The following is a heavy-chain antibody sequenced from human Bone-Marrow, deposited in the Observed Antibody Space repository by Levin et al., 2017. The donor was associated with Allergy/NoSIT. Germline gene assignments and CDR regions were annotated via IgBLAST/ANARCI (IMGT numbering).Heavy chain of an antibody. Sequence: PGGSLRLSCAASGFTFSSYAMSWVRQAPGKGLEWVSAISGSGGSTYYADSVKGRFTISRDNSKNTLYLQMNSLRAEDTAVYYCAKRDVTVVPAAMSSDYYYYGMDVWGQGTTVTVSS. V-gene: IGHV3-23*01. J-gene: IGHJ6*02. CDR3: AKRDVTVVPAAMSSDYYYYGMDV. D-gene: IGHD2-2*01. CDR1: GFTFSSYA. CDR2: ISGSGGST.